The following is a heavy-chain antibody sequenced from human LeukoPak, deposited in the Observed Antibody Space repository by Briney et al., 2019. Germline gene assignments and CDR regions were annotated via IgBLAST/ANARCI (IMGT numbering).Heavy chain of an antibody. CDR3: ARDSVCVWGSYRFDY. CDR1: GGTFSSYA. J-gene: IGHJ4*02. D-gene: IGHD3-16*02. Sequence: SVKVSCKASGGTFSSYAISWVRQAPGQGLEWMGRIIPIFGTANYAQKFQGRVTITTDESTSTAYMELSSLRSEDTAVYYCARDSVCVWGSYRFDYWGQGTLVTVSS. CDR2: IIPIFGTA. V-gene: IGHV1-69*05.